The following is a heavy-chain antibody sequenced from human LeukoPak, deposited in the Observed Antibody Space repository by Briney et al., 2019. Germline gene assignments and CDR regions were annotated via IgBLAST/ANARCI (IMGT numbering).Heavy chain of an antibody. CDR3: AKGKSIASLWYMDV. V-gene: IGHV3-9*01. CDR1: GFSLGDYA. J-gene: IGHJ6*03. D-gene: IGHD2-2*01. CDR2: ITWDSGTI. Sequence: PGRSLRLSCEASGFSLGDYAMHWVRQIPGKGLEWVSGITWDSGTIDYAGSVRGPFTISRDNAKNSLYFQMNTLRPEDTAIYYCAKGKSIASLWYMDVWGKGTTVIVSS.